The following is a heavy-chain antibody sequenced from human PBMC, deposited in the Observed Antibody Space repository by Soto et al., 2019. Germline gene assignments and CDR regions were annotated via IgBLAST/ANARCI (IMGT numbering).Heavy chain of an antibody. D-gene: IGHD6-13*01. CDR1: GFTFSSYG. CDR2: IWYDGSNK. J-gene: IGHJ6*02. Sequence: HPGGSLRLSCAASGFTFSSYGMHWVRQAPGKGLEWVAVIWYDGSNKYYADSVKGRFTISRDNSKNTLYLQMNSLRAEDTAVYYCGKETAAAGNYYYGMDVWGQGTTVTVSS. V-gene: IGHV3-33*06. CDR3: GKETAAAGNYYYGMDV.